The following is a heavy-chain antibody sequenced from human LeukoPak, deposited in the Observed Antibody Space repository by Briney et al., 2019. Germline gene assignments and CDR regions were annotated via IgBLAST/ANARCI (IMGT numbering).Heavy chain of an antibody. CDR3: AKDPRLTYYYDSSGYPY. V-gene: IGHV3-7*03. CDR1: GFTFSSYW. D-gene: IGHD3-22*01. Sequence: GGSLRLSCAASGFTFSSYWMSWVRQAPGKGLEWVANIKQDGSEKYYVDSVKGRFTISRDNAKNSLYLQMNSLRAEDTAVYYCAKDPRLTYYYDSSGYPYWGQGTLVTVSS. CDR2: IKQDGSEK. J-gene: IGHJ4*02.